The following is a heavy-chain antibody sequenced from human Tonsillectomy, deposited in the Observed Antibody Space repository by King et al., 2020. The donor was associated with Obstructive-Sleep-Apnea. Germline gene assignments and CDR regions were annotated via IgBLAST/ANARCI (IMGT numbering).Heavy chain of an antibody. J-gene: IGHJ4*02. Sequence: QLVQSGAEVKKPGASVKVSCKASGYTFTGYFIHWVRQAPGQGLEWMGWINPNSGGTYYAQKFQGRVTMTRDTTISTAYMELTRLRSDDTAVFYCAKRVAFGELIDYWGQGTLVTVSS. D-gene: IGHD3-10*01. CDR3: AKRVAFGELIDY. CDR1: GYTFTGYF. V-gene: IGHV1-2*02. CDR2: INPNSGGT.